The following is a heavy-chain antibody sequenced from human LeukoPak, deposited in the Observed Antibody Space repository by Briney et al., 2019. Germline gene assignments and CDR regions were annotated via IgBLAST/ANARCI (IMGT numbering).Heavy chain of an antibody. CDR3: ARDISTQCGECSL. J-gene: IGHJ2*01. CDR1: GGSISSYF. V-gene: IGHV4-4*07. CDR2: IYTSGST. D-gene: IGHD3-10*01. Sequence: SETLSLTCTVSGGSISSYFWSWIRRPPGKGLEWIGHIYTSGSTNYNPSLTSRVTISVDTPKNQFSLNRSSVTAADTALYYCARDISTQCGECSLWG.